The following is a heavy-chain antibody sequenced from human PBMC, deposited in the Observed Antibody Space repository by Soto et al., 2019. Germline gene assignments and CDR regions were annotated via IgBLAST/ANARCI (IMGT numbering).Heavy chain of an antibody. V-gene: IGHV1-69*14. D-gene: IGHD1-1*01. CDR3: ARDKDRQPSDRKYSYGIDV. CDR1: GGTFGNSA. CDR2: ISPIFSTP. J-gene: IGHJ6*01. Sequence: QVQLVQSGAEVKKPGSSVTVSCKASGGTFGNSAISWVRQAPGQGLEWLGGISPIFSTPDYAQKFQGRGTITEDKSTSTACMEITSLRSKDTAVYYYARDKDRQPSDRKYSYGIDVWGQGTTVTVSS.